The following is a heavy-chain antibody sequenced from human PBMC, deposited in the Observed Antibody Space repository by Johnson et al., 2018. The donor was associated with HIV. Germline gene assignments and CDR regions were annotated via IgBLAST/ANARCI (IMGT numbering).Heavy chain of an antibody. CDR1: GFTFSNAW. CDR2: IKSKTDGGTT. J-gene: IGHJ3*02. Sequence: VQLVESGGGVVRPGGSLRLSCAASGFTFSNAWMSWVRQAPGKGLEWVGRIKSKTDGGTTDYAAPVKGSFTISRDDSKNTLYLQMNSLKTEDTAVYYCTTDLGYYDSSGDAFDIWGQGTMVTVSS. D-gene: IGHD3-22*01. V-gene: IGHV3-15*01. CDR3: TTDLGYYDSSGDAFDI.